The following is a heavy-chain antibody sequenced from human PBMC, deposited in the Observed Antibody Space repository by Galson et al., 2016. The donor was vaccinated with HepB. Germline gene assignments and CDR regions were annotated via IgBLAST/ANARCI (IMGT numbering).Heavy chain of an antibody. CDR1: GFTFRSSN. D-gene: IGHD6-19*01. CDR2: LSGNSRYI. Sequence: SLRLSCAASGFTFRSSNMNWVRQAPGKGLEWVSSLSGNSRYIYYAGSVKGRFTISRDNAENSLYLQMSSLRAEDTAVYFCGREVALAGTDYWGQGTLVTVSS. V-gene: IGHV3-21*06. CDR3: GREVALAGTDY. J-gene: IGHJ4*02.